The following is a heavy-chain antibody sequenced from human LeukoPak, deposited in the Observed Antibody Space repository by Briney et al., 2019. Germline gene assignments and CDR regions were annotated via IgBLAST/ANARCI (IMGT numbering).Heavy chain of an antibody. CDR2: IKQDGSEK. Sequence: GGSLRLSCAASGFTFRSYWMNWVRQAPGKGLEWVANIKQDGSEKYYVDSVKGRFTISRDNAKNSLYLQMNSLRAEDTAVYYCASWGFTGSQSYYFDYWGQGTLVTVSS. D-gene: IGHD3-10*01. CDR3: ASWGFTGSQSYYFDY. J-gene: IGHJ4*02. V-gene: IGHV3-7*01. CDR1: GFTFRSYW.